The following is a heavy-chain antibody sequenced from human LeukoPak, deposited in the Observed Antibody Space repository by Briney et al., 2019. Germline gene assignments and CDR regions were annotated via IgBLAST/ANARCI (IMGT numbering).Heavy chain of an antibody. CDR3: ARLPVGATQYYYYYYMDV. CDR1: GGSFSGYY. D-gene: IGHD1-26*01. J-gene: IGHJ6*03. V-gene: IGHV4-34*01. CDR2: INHSGGT. Sequence: SETLSLTCAVYGGSFSGYYWSWIRQPPGKGLEWIGEINHSGGTNYNPSLKSRVTISVDTSKNQFSLKLSSVTAADTAVYYCARLPVGATQYYYYYYMDVWGKGTTVTVSS.